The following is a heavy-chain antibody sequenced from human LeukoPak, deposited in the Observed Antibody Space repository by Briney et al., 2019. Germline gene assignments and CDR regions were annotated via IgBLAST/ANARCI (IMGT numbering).Heavy chain of an antibody. D-gene: IGHD3-22*01. J-gene: IGHJ4*02. CDR2: IYYSGST. CDR3: ARQPSSTYYYDSSGYYFFDY. CDR1: GGSISSSSYY. V-gene: IGHV4-39*01. Sequence: PSETLSLTCTVSGGSISSSSYYWGWIRQPPGKGLEWIGSIYYSGSTYYNPSLKSRVTISVDTSKNQFSLKLSSVTAADTAVYYCARQPSSTYYYDSSGYYFFDYWGQGTLVTVSS.